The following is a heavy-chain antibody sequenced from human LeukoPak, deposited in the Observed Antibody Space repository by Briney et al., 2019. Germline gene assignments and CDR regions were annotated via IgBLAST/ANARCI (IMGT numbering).Heavy chain of an antibody. CDR3: AKDLDPSSSWYSPYYYYGMDV. J-gene: IGHJ6*02. V-gene: IGHV3-23*01. CDR1: GFTFSSYA. CDR2: ISGSGGST. D-gene: IGHD6-13*01. Sequence: QSGGSLRLSWAAPGFTFSSYAMSGFRQAPGKGLSWVSAISGSGGSTYYADSVKGRFTISRDNSKDTLYLQMNSLRAEDTAVYYCAKDLDPSSSWYSPYYYYGMDVWGQGTTVTVSS.